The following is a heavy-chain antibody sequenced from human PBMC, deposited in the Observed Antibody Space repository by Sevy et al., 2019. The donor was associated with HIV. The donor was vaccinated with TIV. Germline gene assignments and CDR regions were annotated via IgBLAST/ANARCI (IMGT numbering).Heavy chain of an antibody. CDR2: ISSSGSTI. CDR1: GFTFSDYY. D-gene: IGHD3-9*01. Sequence: GGSLRLSCAASGFTFSDYYMSWIRQAPGKGLEWVSYISSSGSTIYYADSVKGRFPISRDNAKNSLYLQMNSLRAEDTAVYYCARDGYNYDILTGYYPNPHYGMDVWGQGTTVTVSS. V-gene: IGHV3-11*01. CDR3: ARDGYNYDILTGYYPNPHYGMDV. J-gene: IGHJ6*02.